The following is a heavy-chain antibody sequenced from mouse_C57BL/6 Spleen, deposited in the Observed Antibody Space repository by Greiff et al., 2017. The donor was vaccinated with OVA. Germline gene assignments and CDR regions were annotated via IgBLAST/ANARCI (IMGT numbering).Heavy chain of an antibody. V-gene: IGHV14-2*01. CDR1: GFNIKDYY. CDR2: IDPEDGET. CDR3: AKSGNYGSSFDY. D-gene: IGHD1-1*01. Sequence: EVQLQQSGAELVKPGASVKLSCTASGFNIKDYYMHWVKQRTEHGLEWIGRIDPEDGETKYVPKFQGKTTITADTSSNTAYLQLSSLTSEDTAVYYCAKSGNYGSSFDYWGQGTTLTVSS. J-gene: IGHJ2*01.